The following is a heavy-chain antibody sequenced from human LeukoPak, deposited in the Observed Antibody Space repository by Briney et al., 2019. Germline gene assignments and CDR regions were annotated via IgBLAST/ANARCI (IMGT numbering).Heavy chain of an antibody. CDR2: IYYSGST. J-gene: IGHJ4*02. Sequence: SETLSLTCTVSGGSISSYYWSWLRQPPGKGLEWIGYIYYSGSTNYNPALKSRVTISVDTSKNQFSLKLSSVTAADTAVYYCARDRRRSGLDYWGQGALVTVSS. V-gene: IGHV4-59*01. CDR1: GGSISSYY. CDR3: ARDRRRSGLDY. D-gene: IGHD3-10*01.